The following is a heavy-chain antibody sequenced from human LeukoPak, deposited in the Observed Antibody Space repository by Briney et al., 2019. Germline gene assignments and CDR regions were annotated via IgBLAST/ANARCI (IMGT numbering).Heavy chain of an antibody. J-gene: IGHJ4*02. CDR3: ARDRRYSGYELYYFDY. V-gene: IGHV3-7*01. Sequence: PGGSLRLSCAASGFTFSNYWMSWVRQTPGKGLEWVANIKQDGSEKYYVDSVKGRFTISRDNAKNSLYLQMNSLRAEDTAVYYCARDRRYSGYELYYFDYWGQGTLVTVSS. D-gene: IGHD5-12*01. CDR1: GFTFSNYW. CDR2: IKQDGSEK.